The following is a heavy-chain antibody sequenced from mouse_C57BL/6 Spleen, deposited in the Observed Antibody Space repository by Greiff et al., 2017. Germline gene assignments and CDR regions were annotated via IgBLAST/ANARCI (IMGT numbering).Heavy chain of an antibody. D-gene: IGHD2-3*01. CDR3: ARSDGYYPPEFAY. J-gene: IGHJ3*01. CDR2: IYPRSGNT. CDR1: GYTFTSYG. V-gene: IGHV1-81*01. Sequence: QVQLQQSGAELARPGASVKLSCKASGYTFTSYGISWVKQRTGQGLAWIGEIYPRSGNTYYNEKFKGKATPPADKSSSTAYMELRSLTSEDSAVYYCARSDGYYPPEFAYWGQGTLVTVSA.